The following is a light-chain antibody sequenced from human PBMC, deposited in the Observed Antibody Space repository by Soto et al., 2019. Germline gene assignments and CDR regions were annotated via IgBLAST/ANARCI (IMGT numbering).Light chain of an antibody. CDR1: SSNIGNNY. CDR3: GTWGSTFWV. V-gene: IGLV1-51*01. CDR2: DNN. J-gene: IGLJ3*02. Sequence: QSVLTQPPSMSAAPGQKVTISCSGSSSNIGNNYVSWYQQFPGTAPKLLIYDNNKRPSGIPDRFSGSKSGTSATLGITGLQTGDEADYYCGTWGSTFWVFGGGTQLTVL.